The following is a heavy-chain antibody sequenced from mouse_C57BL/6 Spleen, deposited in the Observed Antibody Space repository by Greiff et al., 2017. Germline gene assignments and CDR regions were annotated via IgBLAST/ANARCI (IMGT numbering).Heavy chain of an antibody. CDR2: IYIGDGYT. V-gene: IGHV1-58*01. D-gene: IGHD2-4*01. CDR1: GYTFTSYG. Sequence: VQLQQSGAELVRPGSSVKMSCKTSGYTFTSYGIHWVKQRPRPGLEWIGYIYIGDGYTEYNEKFKGKATLTSDTSSSTAYMQLRSLTSYDSSIYFCSRSTMIRYYFDYWGQGTTLTVSA. CDR3: SRSTMIRYYFDY. J-gene: IGHJ2*01.